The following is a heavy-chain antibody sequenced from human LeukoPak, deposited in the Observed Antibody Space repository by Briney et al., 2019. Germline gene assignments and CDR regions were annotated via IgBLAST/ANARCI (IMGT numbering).Heavy chain of an antibody. D-gene: IGHD2-2*01. CDR1: GGSISSYC. CDR2: IYYSGTT. J-gene: IGHJ4*02. Sequence: SGTLSLTCAVSGGSISSYCWHWIRQPPAKGLVWIGYIYYSGTTNYNPSLKSRVSMSVDTSKNQFSLKLSSVTAADTAVYYCARVARCTSCFDVDYWGQGTLVTGSS. V-gene: IGHV4-59*01. CDR3: ARVARCTSCFDVDY.